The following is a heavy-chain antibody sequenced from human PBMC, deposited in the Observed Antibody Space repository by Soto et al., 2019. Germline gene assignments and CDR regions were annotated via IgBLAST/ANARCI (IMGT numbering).Heavy chain of an antibody. J-gene: IGHJ6*02. CDR2: IYYSGST. CDR1: GGSISSGDYY. V-gene: IGHV4-30-4*01. CDR3: AGYDYSVYYGMDV. D-gene: IGHD4-4*01. Sequence: SETLSLTCTVSGGSISSGDYYWSWIRQPPGKGLEWIGYIYYSGSTYYNPSLKSRVTISVDTSKNQFSLKLSSVTAADTAVYYCAGYDYSVYYGMDVWGQGTTVTVSS.